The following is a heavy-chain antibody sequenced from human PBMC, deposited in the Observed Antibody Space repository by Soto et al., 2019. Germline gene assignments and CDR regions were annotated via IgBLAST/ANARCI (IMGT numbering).Heavy chain of an antibody. CDR2: SYWNDDK. Sequence: SGPTLVNPTQTLTLTCTFSGFSLSTSGVGVGWIRQPPGKALKWLALSYWNDDKRYSPSLKSRLTITKDTSKNQVVLTMTNMDPVDTATYYCAPSPAHVGVASTWFDPWGPGTLVTVSS. D-gene: IGHD3-3*01. J-gene: IGHJ5*02. CDR1: GFSLSTSGVG. V-gene: IGHV2-5*01. CDR3: APSPAHVGVASTWFDP.